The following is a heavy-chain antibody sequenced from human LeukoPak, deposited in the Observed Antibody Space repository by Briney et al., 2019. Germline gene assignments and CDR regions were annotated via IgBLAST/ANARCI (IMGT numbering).Heavy chain of an antibody. CDR1: GGSFSGYY. CDR3: AREKIGYYDGSGRGWFDP. CDR2: VYTSGST. Sequence: PSKTLSLTCAVYGGSFSGYYWSWIRQPAGKGLEWIGRVYTSGSTNYNPSLKSRVTISVDTSKKQFSLKLSSVTAADTAVYYCAREKIGYYDGSGRGWFDPWGQGTLVTVSS. V-gene: IGHV4-4*07. J-gene: IGHJ5*02. D-gene: IGHD3-22*01.